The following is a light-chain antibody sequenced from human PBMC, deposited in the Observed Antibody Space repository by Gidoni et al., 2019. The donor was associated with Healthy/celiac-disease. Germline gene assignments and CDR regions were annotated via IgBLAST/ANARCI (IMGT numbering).Light chain of an antibody. CDR1: QSVSSSY. CDR3: QQYGSSPWT. Sequence: EIVLTKSPGTLSLSPGERATLSCRASQSVSSSYLAWYLQKPGKAPRLLIYGASSRATGIPARFSGSGSVTDFTLTISRLEPEDFAVYYCQQYGSSPWTCGQXTKVEIK. CDR2: GAS. J-gene: IGKJ1*01. V-gene: IGKV3-20*01.